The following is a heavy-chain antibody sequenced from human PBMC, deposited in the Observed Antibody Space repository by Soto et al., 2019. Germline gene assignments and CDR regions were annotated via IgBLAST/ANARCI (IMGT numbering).Heavy chain of an antibody. Sequence: ETLSLTCTVSGCSMGRYYWTLVRQPPGKGLEWIVNIHYTGSTNYNPSLKSRVTILLGTSTSQFSLKVSSVTAADTAVYYCARDLTISSTDGPLDPWGHGTLVTVYS. D-gene: IGHD1-1*01. CDR2: IHYTGST. CDR1: GCSMGRYY. CDR3: ARDLTISSTDGPLDP. V-gene: IGHV4-59*01. J-gene: IGHJ5*02.